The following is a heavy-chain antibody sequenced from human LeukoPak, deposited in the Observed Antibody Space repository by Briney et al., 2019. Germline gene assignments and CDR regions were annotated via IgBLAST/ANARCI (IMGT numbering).Heavy chain of an antibody. J-gene: IGHJ4*02. Sequence: GGSLRLSCAASGFILSNYGVSWVRQAPGKGLEWVSAISGSGGSTYSADSVKGRFTISRDNSKNILYLQMNSLRAEDTAVYYCANLVGATDPIDYWGQGTLVTVSS. CDR2: ISGSGGST. CDR3: ANLVGATDPIDY. CDR1: GFILSNYG. D-gene: IGHD1-26*01. V-gene: IGHV3-23*01.